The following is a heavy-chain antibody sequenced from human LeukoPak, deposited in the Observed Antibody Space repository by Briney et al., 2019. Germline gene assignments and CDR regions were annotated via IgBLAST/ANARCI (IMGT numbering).Heavy chain of an antibody. CDR2: ISSSGSV. CDR3: ARIPLGYSGAYYFDY. CDR1: RGSISGSIRSYY. V-gene: IGHV4-4*09. Sequence: NPSETLSLTRTVSRGSISGSIRSYYWSWLRQPPGKGLEWIGYISSSGSVNDNPSLRSRVTISVDTSKNQFFLNLSSVSAADTAVYYCARIPLGYSGAYYFDYWGQGTLVTVSP. J-gene: IGHJ4*02. D-gene: IGHD5-12*01.